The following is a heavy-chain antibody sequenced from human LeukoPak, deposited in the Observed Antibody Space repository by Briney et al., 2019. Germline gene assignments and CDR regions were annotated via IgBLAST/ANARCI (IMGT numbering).Heavy chain of an antibody. CDR1: GFTFSSYW. V-gene: IGHV3-7*01. CDR2: IKQDGSEK. D-gene: IGHD3-10*01. CDR3: ARAVWFGAYYYYYYMDV. J-gene: IGHJ6*03. Sequence: PGGSLRLSCAASGFTFSSYWMSWVRQAPGKGLEWVANIKQDGSEKYYVDSVKGRFTISRDNAKNSLYLQMNSLRAEDTAVYYCARAVWFGAYYYYYYMDVWGKGTTGTISS.